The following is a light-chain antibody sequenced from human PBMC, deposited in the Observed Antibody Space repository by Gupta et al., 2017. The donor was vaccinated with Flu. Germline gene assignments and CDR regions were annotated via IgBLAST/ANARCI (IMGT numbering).Light chain of an antibody. CDR1: ESVSSTY. Sequence: LTQSPDTLSQSPGDRVTVSCRLSESVSSTYLAWYQQRRGQSPRLLIYRASRRAPDIPDRFSDKESGTDFALTISGLQPEDSATYFCQQYGSIPNTFGGGTKVEVK. CDR3: QQYGSIPNT. CDR2: RAS. J-gene: IGKJ4*01. V-gene: IGKV3-20*01.